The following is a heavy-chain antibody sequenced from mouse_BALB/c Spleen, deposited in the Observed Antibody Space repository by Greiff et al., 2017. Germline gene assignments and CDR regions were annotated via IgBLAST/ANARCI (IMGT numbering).Heavy chain of an antibody. CDR1: GYSFTGYT. J-gene: IGHJ2*01. Sequence: VQLQQSGPELVKPGASVKMSCKASGYSFTGYTMNWVKQSHGKNLEWIGLINPYNGGTSYNQKFKGKATLTVDKSSSTAYMELLSLTSEDSAVYYCARGGGRSWYYFDYWGQGTTLTVSS. CDR2: INPYNGGT. CDR3: ARGGGRSWYYFDY. D-gene: IGHD6-1*01. V-gene: IGHV1-18*01.